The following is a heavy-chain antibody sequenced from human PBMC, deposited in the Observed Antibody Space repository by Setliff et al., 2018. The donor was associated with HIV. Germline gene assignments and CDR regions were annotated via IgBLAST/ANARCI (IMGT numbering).Heavy chain of an antibody. D-gene: IGHD2-2*01. CDR2: IHHGGDT. J-gene: IGHJ6*02. CDR3: ARGHCSGTNCYGVDYYGMDV. Sequence: PSETLSLTCAVSGGSIGGTHYWHWVRQPPGRGLEWIGDIHHGGDTNYNASLKSRVSMSVDKSKNQFSLKLTSVTAADTAVYYCARGHCSGTNCYGVDYYGMDVWGQGTTVTVSS. V-gene: IGHV4-4*02. CDR1: GGSIGGTHY.